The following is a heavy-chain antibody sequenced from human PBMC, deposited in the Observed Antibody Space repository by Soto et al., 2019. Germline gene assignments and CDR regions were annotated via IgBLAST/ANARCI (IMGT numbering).Heavy chain of an antibody. CDR2: IYPGDSDT. Sequence: GESLKISCKGSGYSFTSYWIGWVRQMPGKGLEWMGIIYPGDSDTRYSPSFQGQVTISADKSISTAYLQWSSLKASDTAMYYCARHTLRGVSASREDNWFDPWGQGTLVTVSS. V-gene: IGHV5-51*01. CDR3: ARHTLRGVSASREDNWFDP. CDR1: GYSFTSYW. J-gene: IGHJ5*02. D-gene: IGHD2-15*01.